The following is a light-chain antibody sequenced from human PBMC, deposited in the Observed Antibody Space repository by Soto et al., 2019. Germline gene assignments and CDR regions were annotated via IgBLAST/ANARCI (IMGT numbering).Light chain of an antibody. CDR3: QHYRSAQMT. V-gene: IGKV1-27*01. J-gene: IGKJ1*01. CDR2: GVS. Sequence: DIQMTQSPSPLSASVGDRVTITCRASQGVANYLGWYQQKPGKVPKALIYGVSTLQSGVPSRFSGSGSDTDFTLTISSLQPEDAATYYCQHYRSAQMTFGQGTKVEIK. CDR1: QGVANY.